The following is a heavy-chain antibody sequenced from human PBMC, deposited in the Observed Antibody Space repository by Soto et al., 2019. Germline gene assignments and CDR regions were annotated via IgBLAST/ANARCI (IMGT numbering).Heavy chain of an antibody. J-gene: IGHJ4*02. Sequence: QVQLVESGGGVVQPGRSLRLSCAASGFTFSSYAMHWVRQAPGKGLEWVAVISYDGSNKYYADFVKGRFTISRDNSKNTLYLQMNSLRAEDTAVYYCASVPRSSTDYWGQGTLVTVSS. CDR1: GFTFSSYA. CDR2: ISYDGSNK. CDR3: ASVPRSSTDY. D-gene: IGHD6-6*01. V-gene: IGHV3-30-3*01.